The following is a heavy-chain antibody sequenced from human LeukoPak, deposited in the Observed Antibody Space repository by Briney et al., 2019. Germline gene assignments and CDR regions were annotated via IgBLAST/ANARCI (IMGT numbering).Heavy chain of an antibody. CDR2: IYYSGST. CDR3: ARDWGVSARPGYMDV. V-gene: IGHV4-59*01. CDR1: GGSISTYY. J-gene: IGHJ6*03. D-gene: IGHD6-6*01. Sequence: SETLSLTCTVSGGSISTYYWSWIRQPPGKGLEWIGYIYYSGSTKYNPSLKSRVTISVDTSKNQFSLRLSSVTAADTAVYYCARDWGVSARPGYMDVWGKGTTVTVSS.